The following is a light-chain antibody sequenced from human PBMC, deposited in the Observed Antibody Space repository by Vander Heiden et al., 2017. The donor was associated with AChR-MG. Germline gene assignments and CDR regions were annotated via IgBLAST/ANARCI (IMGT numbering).Light chain of an antibody. J-gene: IGLJ2*01. Sequence: SYVLTKPPSVSVAPGQTARITCGGHNIGSKTVHWYQQKPSQAPVLVVYYDSDRPAGIPERFSGANSGNTATLTIIRVEAGDEADYYCQVWDSSSDHVVFGGGTKLTVL. V-gene: IGLV3-21*02. CDR3: QVWDSSSDHVV. CDR1: NIGSKT. CDR2: YDS.